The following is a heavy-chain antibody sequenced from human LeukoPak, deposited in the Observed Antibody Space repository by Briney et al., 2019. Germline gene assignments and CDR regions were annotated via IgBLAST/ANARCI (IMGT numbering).Heavy chain of an antibody. V-gene: IGHV3-21*01. J-gene: IGHJ4*02. Sequence: GGSLRLSCAASGFTFSSYSMNWVRQAPGKGLEWVSSISSSSSYIYYADSVKGRFTISRDNAKNSLYLQMNSLRAEDTAVYYCARDPGSYGSGRDWGQGTLVTVSS. CDR3: ARDPGSYGSGRD. CDR1: GFTFSSYS. CDR2: ISSSSSYI. D-gene: IGHD3-10*01.